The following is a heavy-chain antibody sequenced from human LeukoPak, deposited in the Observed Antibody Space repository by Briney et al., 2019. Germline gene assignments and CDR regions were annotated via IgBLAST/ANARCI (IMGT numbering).Heavy chain of an antibody. V-gene: IGHV4-39*07. CDR2: IYYSGST. CDR1: GGSISSSSYY. D-gene: IGHD4-23*01. Sequence: SETLSLTCTVSGGSISSSSYYWGWIRQPPGKGLEWIGSIYYSGSTYYNPSLKSRVTISVDTSKNQFSLKQSSVTAADTAVYYCASGTGGGNPFDYWGQGTLVTVSS. J-gene: IGHJ4*02. CDR3: ASGTGGGNPFDY.